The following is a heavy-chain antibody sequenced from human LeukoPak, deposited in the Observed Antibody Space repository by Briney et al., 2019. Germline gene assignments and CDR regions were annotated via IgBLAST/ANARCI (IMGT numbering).Heavy chain of an antibody. CDR2: LSSDGNTI. J-gene: IGHJ3*02. V-gene: IGHV3-48*03. CDR1: GVTFSSYE. D-gene: IGHD2-15*01. Sequence: PGGSLRLSCAASGVTFSSYEMNWVRQAPGKGLEWISYLSSDGNTIYYADSAKGRFTTSRDSAKNSLYLQMNSLRAEDTAVYYCTRAKPPYCRGGSCRTPGAFDIWGQGTMVTVSS. CDR3: TRAKPPYCRGGSCRTPGAFDI.